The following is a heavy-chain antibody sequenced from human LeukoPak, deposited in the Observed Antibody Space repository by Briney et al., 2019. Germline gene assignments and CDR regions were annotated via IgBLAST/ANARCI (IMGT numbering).Heavy chain of an antibody. CDR1: GYTFTSYG. J-gene: IGHJ5*02. D-gene: IGHD2-15*01. Sequence: ASVKVSCKASGYTFTSYGISWVRQAPGQGLEWMGWISAYNGNTNYAQKFQGRVTMTTDTSTSTAYMELRSLRSDDTAVYYCARDPGEGYCSGGSCYSVTWGQGTLVTVSS. CDR2: ISAYNGNT. CDR3: ARDPGEGYCSGGSCYSVT. V-gene: IGHV1-18*01.